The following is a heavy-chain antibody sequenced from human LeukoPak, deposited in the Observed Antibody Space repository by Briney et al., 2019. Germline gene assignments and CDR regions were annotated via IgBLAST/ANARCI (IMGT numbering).Heavy chain of an antibody. J-gene: IGHJ5*02. Sequence: SETLSLTCSVSGGSISTDYWNWIRQTPRKGLEWIGHISYGNTDYNPSLKSRVTISVDTSKNQFSLKLTSVTAAGTAVYYCARDKAHSYGRYFDPWGQGALVTVSS. CDR3: ARDKAHSYGRYFDP. CDR2: ISYGNT. D-gene: IGHD5-18*01. CDR1: GGSISTDY. V-gene: IGHV4-59*01.